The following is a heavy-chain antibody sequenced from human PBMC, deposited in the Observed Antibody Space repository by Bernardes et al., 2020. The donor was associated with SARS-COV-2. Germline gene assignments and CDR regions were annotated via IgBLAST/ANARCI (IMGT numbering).Heavy chain of an antibody. CDR2: ISYDGSNK. J-gene: IGHJ4*02. Sequence: GGSLRLSCAASGFTFSSYGMHWVRQAPGKGLEWVAVISYDGSNKYYADSVKGRFTISRDNSKNTLYLQMNSLRAEDTAVYYCAKNLRYYDSSGFDYWGQGTLVTVSS. D-gene: IGHD3-22*01. CDR3: AKNLRYYDSSGFDY. CDR1: GFTFSSYG. V-gene: IGHV3-30*18.